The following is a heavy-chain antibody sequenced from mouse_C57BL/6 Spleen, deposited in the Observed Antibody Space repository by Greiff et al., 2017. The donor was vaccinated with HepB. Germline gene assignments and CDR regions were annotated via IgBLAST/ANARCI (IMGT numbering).Heavy chain of an antibody. Sequence: VQLQQPGAELVKPGASVKMSCKASGYTFTSYWITWVKQRPGQGLEWIGDIYPGSGSTNYNEKFKSKATLTVDTSSSTAYMQLSSLTSEDSAVYYCARHYYPYWYFDVWGTGTTVTVSS. J-gene: IGHJ1*03. CDR1: GYTFTSYW. V-gene: IGHV1-55*01. D-gene: IGHD1-1*01. CDR2: IYPGSGST. CDR3: ARHYYPYWYFDV.